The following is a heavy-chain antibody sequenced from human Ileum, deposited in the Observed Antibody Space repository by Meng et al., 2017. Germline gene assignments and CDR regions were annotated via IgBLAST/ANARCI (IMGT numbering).Heavy chain of an antibody. V-gene: IGHV4-61*03. D-gene: IGHD3-16*01. CDR1: GASVSRGSYY. CDR3: AADHGRSLIYK. J-gene: IGHJ4*02. Sequence: SETLSLTCTVSGASVSRGSYYWSWIRQPPGKGLEWIATIYDSGRSTNYNASLKSRVTISVDMSKNHLSLKVTSVTAADTAVYYCAADHGRSLIYKWGRGNLVTVSS. CDR2: IYDSGRST.